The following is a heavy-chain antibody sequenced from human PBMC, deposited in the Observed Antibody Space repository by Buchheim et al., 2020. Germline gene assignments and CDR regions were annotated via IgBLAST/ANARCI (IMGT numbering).Heavy chain of an antibody. V-gene: IGHV4-59*08. Sequence: QVQLQESGPGLVKPSETLSLTCSVSGGSISSYYWSWIRQPPGGGLECIAYIHYSGSTNYNPSLKSRVTISVDTSKHQFSLKVSSVTAADTAVYYCARQGHYGDYDNWGQGTL. J-gene: IGHJ4*02. CDR3: ARQGHYGDYDN. CDR2: IHYSGST. CDR1: GGSISSYY. D-gene: IGHD4-17*01.